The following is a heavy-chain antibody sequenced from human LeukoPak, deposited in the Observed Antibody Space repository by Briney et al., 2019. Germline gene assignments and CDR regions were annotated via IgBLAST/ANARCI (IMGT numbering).Heavy chain of an antibody. Sequence: SETLSLTCAVYGGSFSGYYWSWIRQHPGKGLEWIGYIYYSGSTYYNPSLKSRVTISVDTSKNQFSLKLSSVTAADTAVYYCARETYSSPYYYYGMDVWGQGTTVTVSS. CDR2: IYYSGST. CDR1: GGSFSGYY. J-gene: IGHJ6*02. CDR3: ARETYSSPYYYYGMDV. D-gene: IGHD6-13*01. V-gene: IGHV4-31*11.